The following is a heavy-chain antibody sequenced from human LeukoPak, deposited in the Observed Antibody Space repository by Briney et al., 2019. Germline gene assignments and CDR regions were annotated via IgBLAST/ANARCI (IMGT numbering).Heavy chain of an antibody. Sequence: GASVKVSCKASGYTFTSYYMHWVRQAPGQGLEWMGIINPSGGCTSYAQKFQGRVTMTRDTSTSTVYMELSSLRSEDTAVYYCARDVGARAFDYWGQGTLVTVSS. D-gene: IGHD1-26*01. CDR2: INPSGGCT. CDR3: ARDVGARAFDY. CDR1: GYTFTSYY. V-gene: IGHV1-46*01. J-gene: IGHJ4*02.